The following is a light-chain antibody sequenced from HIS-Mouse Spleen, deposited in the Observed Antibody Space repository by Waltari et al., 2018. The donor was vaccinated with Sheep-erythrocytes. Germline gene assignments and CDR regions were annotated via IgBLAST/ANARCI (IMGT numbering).Light chain of an antibody. J-gene: IGLJ2*01. CDR2: EVS. V-gene: IGLV2-14*01. Sequence: QSALTQPASVSGSPGQSITISCTGTSSDVGGYNYVSWYQQHPGKAPKLMIYEVSNRPSGVSNLFSGSNSGNTASRTISGLQAEDEADYYCSSYTSSSTQVFGGGTKLTVL. CDR1: SSDVGGYNY. CDR3: SSYTSSSTQV.